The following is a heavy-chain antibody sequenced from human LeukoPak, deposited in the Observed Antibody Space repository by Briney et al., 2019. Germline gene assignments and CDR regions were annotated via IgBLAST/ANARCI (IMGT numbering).Heavy chain of an antibody. J-gene: IGHJ6*02. Sequence: GGSLRLSCAASGLTVSNNYLSWVRQAPGKGLEWVSFVYDGGTTVYADSVKGRFTISRDNSKNTPYLEMNSLRAEDTAVYYCTRDLMDYDVSTGLHHYYMDVWGQGTTVTVSS. V-gene: IGHV3-53*01. CDR3: TRDLMDYDVSTGLHHYYMDV. D-gene: IGHD3-9*01. CDR1: GLTVSNNY. CDR2: VYDGGTT.